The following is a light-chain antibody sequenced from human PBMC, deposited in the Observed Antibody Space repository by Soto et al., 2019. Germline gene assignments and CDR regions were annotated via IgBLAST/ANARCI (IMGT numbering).Light chain of an antibody. CDR1: QSGISGY. V-gene: IGKV3-20*01. J-gene: IGKJ5*01. CDR2: GAS. Sequence: EIVLTHSPGTLSFSPVESATLSFRASQSGISGYLAWYQQQPGQAPRLLIYGASRRATGIPDRFSGSGSGTDFTLTISRLEPEDFAVYYCQKYGSSSITFGQGTRLEIK. CDR3: QKYGSSSIT.